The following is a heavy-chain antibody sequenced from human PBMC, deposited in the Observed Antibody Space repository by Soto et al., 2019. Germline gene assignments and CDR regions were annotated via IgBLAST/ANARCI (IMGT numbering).Heavy chain of an antibody. CDR2: IKSKTDGGTT. J-gene: IGHJ4*02. CDR1: GFTFSNAW. Sequence: EVQLVESGGGLVKPGGSLRLSCAASGFTFSNAWMSWVRQAPGKGLEWVGRIKSKTDGGTTDYAAPVKGRFTISRDDSKNTLYLQMNSLKTEDTAVYYCTKGSSDYIWGSYREIYWGQGTLVTVSS. V-gene: IGHV3-15*01. CDR3: TKGSSDYIWGSYREIY. D-gene: IGHD3-16*02.